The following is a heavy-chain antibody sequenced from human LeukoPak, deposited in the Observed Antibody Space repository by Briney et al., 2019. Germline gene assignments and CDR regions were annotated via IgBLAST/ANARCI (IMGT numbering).Heavy chain of an antibody. V-gene: IGHV3-23*01. J-gene: IGHJ4*02. CDR2: ISGSGGST. CDR3: AKDENYDILTREDY. D-gene: IGHD3-9*01. CDR1: VFTFSSYA. Sequence: HPGGSLRLSCTASVFTFSSYAMSWVRQAPGKGLEWVSAISGSGGSTYYADSVKGRFTISRDNSKNTLYLQMNSLRAEDTAVYYCAKDENYDILTREDYWGQGTLVTVPS.